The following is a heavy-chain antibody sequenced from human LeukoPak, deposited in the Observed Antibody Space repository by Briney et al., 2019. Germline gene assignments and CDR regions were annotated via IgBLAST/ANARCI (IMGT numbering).Heavy chain of an antibody. Sequence: ASVKVSCKASGGTFSSYAISWVRQAPGQGLEWMGRIIPILGIANYAQKFQGRVPITADKSTSTAYMELSSLRSEDTAVYYCARAKLIRGYSGYDPLGYFDYWGQGTLVTVSS. D-gene: IGHD5-12*01. CDR2: IIPILGIA. V-gene: IGHV1-69*04. CDR3: ARAKLIRGYSGYDPLGYFDY. J-gene: IGHJ4*02. CDR1: GGTFSSYA.